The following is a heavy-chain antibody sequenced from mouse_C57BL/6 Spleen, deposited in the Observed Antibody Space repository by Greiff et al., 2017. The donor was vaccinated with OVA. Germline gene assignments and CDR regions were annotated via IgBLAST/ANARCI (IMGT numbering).Heavy chain of an antibody. J-gene: IGHJ2*01. CDR1: GFTFSSYA. CDR2: ISDGGSYT. Sequence: EVQGVESGGGLVKPGGSLKLSCAASGFTFSSYAMSWVRQTPEKRLEWVATISDGGSYTYYPDNVKGRFTISRDNAKNNLYLQMSHLKSEDTAMYYCARDPDFYYFDYWGQGTTPSVSS. CDR3: ARDPDFYYFDY. V-gene: IGHV5-4*01.